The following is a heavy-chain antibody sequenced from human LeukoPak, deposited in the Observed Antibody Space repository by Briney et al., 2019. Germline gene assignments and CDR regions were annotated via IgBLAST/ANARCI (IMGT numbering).Heavy chain of an antibody. D-gene: IGHD3-3*01. Sequence: ASVKVPCKASGGTFSNYAINWVRQAPGQGLEWMGGIIPIFGTANYAQKFQGRVTITADESTSTAYMELSSLRSEDTAVYYCASHLRRGLEVQLRFSAYYYYMDVWGKGTTVTVSS. J-gene: IGHJ6*03. CDR2: IIPIFGTA. V-gene: IGHV1-69*13. CDR3: ASHLRRGLEVQLRFSAYYYYMDV. CDR1: GGTFSNYA.